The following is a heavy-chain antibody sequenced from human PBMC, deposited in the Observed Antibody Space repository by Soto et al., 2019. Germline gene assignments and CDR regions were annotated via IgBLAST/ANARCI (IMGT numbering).Heavy chain of an antibody. CDR3: ERAGTGPRGWFDP. CDR1: GYTFTSYG. J-gene: IGHJ5*02. D-gene: IGHD3-10*01. V-gene: IGHV1-18*01. CDR2: ISAYNGNT. Sequence: ASVKVSCKASGYTFTSYGFTWVRQAPGQGLEWMGWISAYNGNTKYAQKLQGRVTMTTDTSTSTAYMELRSLRSDDTAVYYCERAGTGPRGWFDPWAQETLVTVP.